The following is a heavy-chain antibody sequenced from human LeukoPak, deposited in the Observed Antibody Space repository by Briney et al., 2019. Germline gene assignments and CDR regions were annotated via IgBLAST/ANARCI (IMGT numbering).Heavy chain of an antibody. CDR1: GFTVSSNY. D-gene: IGHD4-17*01. J-gene: IGHJ4*02. CDR2: IYSGGST. Sequence: GGSLRLSCAASGFTVSSNYMNWVRQAPGKGLEWVSVIYSGGSTYYADSVKGRFTISRYNSKNTLYLQINSLRAEDTAEYYCAKDAPSTVTTPYYIDYWGQGTLVTVSS. CDR3: AKDAPSTVTTPYYIDY. V-gene: IGHV3-53*04.